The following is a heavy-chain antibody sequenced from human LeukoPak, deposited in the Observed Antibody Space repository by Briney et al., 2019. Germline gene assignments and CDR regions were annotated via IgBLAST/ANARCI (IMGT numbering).Heavy chain of an antibody. CDR2: IKGKTDGGTA. CDR1: GFPFTNAW. J-gene: IGHJ6*03. CDR3: TPDLMDV. V-gene: IGHV3-15*01. Sequence: GGSLRLSCVVSGFPFTNAWMSWVRQAPGKGLEWVGRIKGKTDGGTADYAAPVRGRFTMWRDDARSALYLQMNSLQTEDTAVHYCTPDLMDVWGKGTTVTVSS.